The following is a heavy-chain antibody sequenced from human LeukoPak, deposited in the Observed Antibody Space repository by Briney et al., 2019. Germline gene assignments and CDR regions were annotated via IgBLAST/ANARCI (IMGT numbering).Heavy chain of an antibody. CDR2: INSDGSST. CDR3: ARVRRGSNLMDV. Sequence: GSLRLSCAASGFTFSSYWMHWVRQAPGKGLVWVSRINSDGSSTSYADSVKGRFTISRDNAKNTLHLQMNSLRAEDTAVYYCARVRRGSNLMDVWGKGTTVTISS. V-gene: IGHV3-74*01. CDR1: GFTFSSYW. J-gene: IGHJ6*03. D-gene: IGHD5-12*01.